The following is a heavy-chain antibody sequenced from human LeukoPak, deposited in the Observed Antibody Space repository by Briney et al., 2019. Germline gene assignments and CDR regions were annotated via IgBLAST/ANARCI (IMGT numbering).Heavy chain of an antibody. CDR3: AKATLRICSGARCYDFDN. CDR1: GFTFTSYA. J-gene: IGHJ4*02. D-gene: IGHD2-15*01. CDR2: FSGGVDTT. Sequence: GGSLRLSCAASGFTFTSYAMSWVRQTPGKGLEWVSTFSGGVDTTYYADSVKGRFTISRDNSKNTLDLEMNSLRAEDTAVYYCAKATLRICSGARCYDFDNWGQGTLVTVSS. V-gene: IGHV3-23*01.